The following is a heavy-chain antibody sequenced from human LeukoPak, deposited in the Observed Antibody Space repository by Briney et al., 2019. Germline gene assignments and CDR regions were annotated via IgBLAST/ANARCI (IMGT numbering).Heavy chain of an antibody. CDR2: VYPDDSDT. J-gene: IGHJ4*02. Sequence: GESLKISCKASGYTFTDYWIAWVRQMPGKGLELMGIVYPDDSDTRYSPSFQGQVTISADESINTAYLQWSGLKASDTAIYYCARRDGYNHVDYWGQGTLVTVS. V-gene: IGHV5-51*01. D-gene: IGHD5-24*01. CDR1: GYTFTDYW. CDR3: ARRDGYNHVDY.